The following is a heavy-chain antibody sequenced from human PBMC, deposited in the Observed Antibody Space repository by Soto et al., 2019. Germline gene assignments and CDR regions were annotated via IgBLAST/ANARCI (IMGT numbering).Heavy chain of an antibody. CDR3: ARDYDSSGYPRYYFDY. D-gene: IGHD3-22*01. J-gene: IGHJ4*02. Sequence: QVQLVQSGAEEKKPGASVKVSCKASGYTFTSYAMHWVRQAPGQRLEWMGWINAGNGNTKYSQKFQGRVTITRDTSAXXAYMELSSLRSEDTAVYYCARDYDSSGYPRYYFDYWGQGTLVTVSS. V-gene: IGHV1-3*05. CDR1: GYTFTSYA. CDR2: INAGNGNT.